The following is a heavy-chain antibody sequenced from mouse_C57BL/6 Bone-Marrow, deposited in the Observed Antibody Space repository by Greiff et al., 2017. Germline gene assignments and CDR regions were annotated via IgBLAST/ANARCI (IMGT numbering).Heavy chain of an antibody. D-gene: IGHD1-1*01. Sequence: QVQLQQPGAELVMPGASVKLSCKASGYTFTSYWMHWVKQRPGQGLEWIGEIDPSDSYTNYNQKFKGKSTLTVDTSSSTAYMQLSSLTSEDSAVYYCASGPIYYYGPWGKGTTLTVSS. CDR2: IDPSDSYT. V-gene: IGHV1-69*01. CDR3: ASGPIYYYGP. CDR1: GYTFTSYW. J-gene: IGHJ2*01.